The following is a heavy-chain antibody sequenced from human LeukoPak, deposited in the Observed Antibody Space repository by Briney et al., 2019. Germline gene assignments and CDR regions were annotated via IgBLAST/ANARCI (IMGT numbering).Heavy chain of an antibody. CDR3: ARVVVRGYSSGWYTRYFDY. Sequence: SETLSLTCAVYGGSFSGYYWSWIRQPPGKGLESIGAINHSGSTNYNPSLKSRVTISVDTSKNQFSLKLSSVTAADTAVYYCARVVVRGYSSGWYTRYFDYWGQGTLVTVSS. V-gene: IGHV4-34*01. CDR2: INHSGST. D-gene: IGHD6-19*01. CDR1: GGSFSGYY. J-gene: IGHJ4*02.